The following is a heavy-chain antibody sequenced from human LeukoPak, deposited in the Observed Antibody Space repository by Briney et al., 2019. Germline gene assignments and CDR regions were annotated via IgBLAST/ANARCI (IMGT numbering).Heavy chain of an antibody. V-gene: IGHV3-23*01. Sequence: GGSLRLSCAASGSTFSSYAMTWVRQAPGKGLEWVSGISGSGGSTDYADSVKGRFTISRDNSKNTLYLQMNSLRAEDTAVYYCAKDATDGYGDYPLDYWGQGTLVTVSS. CDR3: AKDATDGYGDYPLDY. CDR2: ISGSGGST. D-gene: IGHD4-17*01. J-gene: IGHJ4*02. CDR1: GSTFSSYA.